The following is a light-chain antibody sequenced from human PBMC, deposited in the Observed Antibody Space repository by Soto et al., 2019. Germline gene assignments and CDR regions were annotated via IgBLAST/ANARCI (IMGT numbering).Light chain of an antibody. V-gene: IGKV1-5*01. CDR1: QNIRNW. CDR3: QXYNTYST. Sequence: DIQMTQSPSTLSASVGDSVTITCRASQNIRNWLAWYQQKPGKAPNPLIYDASSLKSGVPARFSGSGAGTEFTLTISSLQPDEFATXXXQXYNTYSTFGQGTRLEIK. J-gene: IGKJ5*01. CDR2: DAS.